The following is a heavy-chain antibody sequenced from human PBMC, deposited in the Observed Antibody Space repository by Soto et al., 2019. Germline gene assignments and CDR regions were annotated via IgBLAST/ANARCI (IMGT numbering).Heavy chain of an antibody. CDR1: GFTFSDYV. CDR2: IWSDGSNK. Sequence: GGSLRLSCAASGFTFSDYVMHWVRQAPGKRLEWVAVIWSDGSNKYFGDSVKGRFTISRDNSKNTLYLQMNSLRAEDTAVYYCARDHHGSSDWPPFAYWGQGTLVTAPQ. D-gene: IGHD6-19*01. CDR3: ARDHHGSSDWPPFAY. V-gene: IGHV3-33*01. J-gene: IGHJ4*02.